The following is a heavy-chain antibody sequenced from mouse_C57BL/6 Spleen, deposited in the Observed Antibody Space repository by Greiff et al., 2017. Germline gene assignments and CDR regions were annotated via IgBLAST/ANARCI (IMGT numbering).Heavy chain of an antibody. CDR3: ARGDYGSSLDY. D-gene: IGHD1-1*01. CDR2: IYPGDGET. Sequence: VQLQQSGAELVKPGASVKISCKASGYAFSSYWMNWVKQRPGKGLEWIGQIYPGDGETNYNGKFKGKATLTADKSSSTAYMQLSSLTSEDSAVYFCARGDYGSSLDYWGQGTTLTVSS. V-gene: IGHV1-80*01. CDR1: GYAFSSYW. J-gene: IGHJ2*01.